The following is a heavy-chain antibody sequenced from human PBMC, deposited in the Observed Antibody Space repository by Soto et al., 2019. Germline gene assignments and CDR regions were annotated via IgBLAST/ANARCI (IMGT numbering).Heavy chain of an antibody. Sequence: PSETLSLTCTVSGGSLGRFYWSWIRQPPGGTLEWIGYIYASRATTYNPSLESRITMSVDIPNNEFSLDLTSVTAADTAVYYCARSHSFDGSIYHYYFDFWGQGTLVTVS. CDR3: ARSHSFDGSIYHYYFDF. CDR2: IYASRAT. J-gene: IGHJ4*02. CDR1: GGSLGRFY. D-gene: IGHD3-3*02. V-gene: IGHV4-59*01.